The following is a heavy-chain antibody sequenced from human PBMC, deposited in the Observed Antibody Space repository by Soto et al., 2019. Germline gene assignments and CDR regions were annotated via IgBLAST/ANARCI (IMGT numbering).Heavy chain of an antibody. CDR3: ARQHIRSIVVVPAAIAY. J-gene: IGHJ4*02. V-gene: IGHV1-46*01. Sequence: GASVKVSCKASGYTFTSYYMHWVRQAPGQGLEWMGITNPSGGSTSYAQKFQGRVTMTRDTSTSTVYMELSSLRSEDTAVYYCARQHIRSIVVVPAAIAYWGQGTLVTVSS. D-gene: IGHD2-2*01. CDR1: GYTFTSYY. CDR2: TNPSGGST.